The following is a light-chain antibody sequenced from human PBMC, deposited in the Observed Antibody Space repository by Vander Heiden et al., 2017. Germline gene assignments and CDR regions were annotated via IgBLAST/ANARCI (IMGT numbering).Light chain of an antibody. J-gene: IGLJ3*02. CDR2: EVS. CDR3: SSYAGSNNWV. V-gene: IGLV2-8*01. CDR1: SNDVGGYNY. Sequence: QSALTQPPSASGSPGQSVTISCTGTSNDVGGYNYVSWYQQHPGKAPKLMIYEVSKRPSGVPDRLSGSKSGNTASLTVSGLQAEDEADYYCSSYAGSNNWVFGGGTKLTVL.